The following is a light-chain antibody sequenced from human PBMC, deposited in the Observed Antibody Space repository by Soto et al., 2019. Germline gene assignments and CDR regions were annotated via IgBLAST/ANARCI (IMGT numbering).Light chain of an antibody. CDR1: KSVSSSY. Sequence: EIVLTQSPGTLSLSPGERAILSCRASKSVSSSYLAWCQQRPGXXAXXXXXXXXXRATGIPDRFSGSGSGTDFTLTISSLQSEDFAVYYCQQYNNWSPWTFAQGTKVDIK. CDR3: QQYNNWSPWT. CDR2: XXX. V-gene: IGKV3-20*01. J-gene: IGKJ1*01.